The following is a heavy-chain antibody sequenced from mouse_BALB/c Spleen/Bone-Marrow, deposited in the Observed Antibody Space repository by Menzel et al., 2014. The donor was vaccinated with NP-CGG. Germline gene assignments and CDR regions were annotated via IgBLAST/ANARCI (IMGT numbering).Heavy chain of an antibody. CDR2: INPESRTI. J-gene: IGHJ2*01. CDR1: GFDFSRYW. D-gene: IGHD1-2*01. V-gene: IGHV4-1*02. CDR3: ARLDYYGCLNY. Sequence: EVYLVESGGGLVQPGGSLKLSCAASGFDFSRYWMSWVRQAPGKGLEWIGEINPESRTINYSPSLKDKFIISRDNAKNTLYLRLNRVRSENTALYYCARLDYYGCLNYWGQGTTLAVSS.